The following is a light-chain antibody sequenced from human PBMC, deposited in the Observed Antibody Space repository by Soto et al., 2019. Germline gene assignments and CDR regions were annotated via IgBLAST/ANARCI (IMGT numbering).Light chain of an antibody. J-gene: IGKJ1*01. CDR2: DAS. Sequence: DIQMTQSPSSLSPSVGDSVTIARRASRSISDWLAWYQQKPGKAPEILIFDASNLKGGVSSRFSGSGSGTEFTLTISRLPPDDVATYYCLQYSSHSWTFGQGTKVDI. CDR1: RSISDW. CDR3: LQYSSHSWT. V-gene: IGKV1-5*01.